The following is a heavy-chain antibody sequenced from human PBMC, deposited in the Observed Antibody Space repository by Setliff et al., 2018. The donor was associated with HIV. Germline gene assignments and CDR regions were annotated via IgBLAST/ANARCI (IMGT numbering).Heavy chain of an antibody. CDR1: GDSITSSNW. CDR3: ARVHRRQLAHYYYYYMDV. D-gene: IGHD6-6*01. CDR2: IYHSGST. V-gene: IGHV4-4*02. J-gene: IGHJ6*03. Sequence: SETLSLTCAVSGDSITSSNWWTWVRQPPGKGLEWIGEIYHSGSTNYSPSLKSRVIISVDKSKNQFSLKLSSVTAADTAVYYCARVHRRQLAHYYYYYMDVWGKGTTVTVSS.